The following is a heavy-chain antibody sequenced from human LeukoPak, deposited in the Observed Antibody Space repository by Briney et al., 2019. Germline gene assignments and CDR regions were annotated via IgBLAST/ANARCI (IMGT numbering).Heavy chain of an antibody. CDR3: ARDDCCDRPPLFDS. J-gene: IGHJ4*02. Sequence: GGSLRLSCVASGFTFSTYDMGWVRQAPGKGLEWVTAISANGHNTYYADSVKGRFTISRDNSKNTLFLQMNALRAEDTALYFCARDDCCDRPPLFDSWGQGTLVTVSS. CDR2: ISANGHNT. CDR1: GFTFSTYD. D-gene: IGHD2-21*02. V-gene: IGHV3-23*01.